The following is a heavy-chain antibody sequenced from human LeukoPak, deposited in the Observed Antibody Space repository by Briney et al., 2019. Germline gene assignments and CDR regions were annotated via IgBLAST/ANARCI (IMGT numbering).Heavy chain of an antibody. J-gene: IGHJ5*02. CDR3: AKDARRAIFGVVIGNWFDP. Sequence: QPGGSLRLSCAASGFTFSSYAMSWVRQAPGKGLEWVSAISGSGGSTYYADSVKGRFTISRDNSKNTLYLQMNSLRAEDTAVNYCAKDARRAIFGVVIGNWFDPWGQGTLVTVSS. CDR1: GFTFSSYA. V-gene: IGHV3-23*01. CDR2: ISGSGGST. D-gene: IGHD3-3*01.